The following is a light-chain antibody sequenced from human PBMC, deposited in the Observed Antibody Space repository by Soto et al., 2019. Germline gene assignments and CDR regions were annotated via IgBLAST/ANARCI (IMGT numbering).Light chain of an antibody. CDR3: QQRSNWPPRIT. V-gene: IGKV3-11*01. J-gene: IGKJ5*01. CDR2: DAS. CDR1: QSVSSY. Sequence: EIVLTQSPATLSLSPGERATLSCRASQSVSSYLAWYQQKPGQAPRLLIYDASNRATGIPARFSGSGSGTDFTLTISSLEPEDFAVYYCQQRSNWPPRITFGQGPRLEMK.